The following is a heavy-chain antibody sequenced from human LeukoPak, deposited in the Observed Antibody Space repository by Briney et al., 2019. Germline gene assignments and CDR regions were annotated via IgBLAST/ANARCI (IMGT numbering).Heavy chain of an antibody. Sequence: SETLSLTCTVSGGSISSYYWSWIRQPPGKGLEWIGYIYYSGSTNYNPSLKSRVTISVDTSKNQFSLKLSSVTAADTAVYYCALGAYYYDSIFDYWGQGTLVTVSS. J-gene: IGHJ4*02. V-gene: IGHV4-59*01. CDR2: IYYSGST. CDR3: ALGAYYYDSIFDY. CDR1: GGSISSYY. D-gene: IGHD3-22*01.